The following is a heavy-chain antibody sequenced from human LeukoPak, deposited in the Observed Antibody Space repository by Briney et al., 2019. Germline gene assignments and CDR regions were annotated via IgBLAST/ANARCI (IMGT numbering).Heavy chain of an antibody. V-gene: IGHV3-7*01. Sequence: GGSLRLSCAASGLTFSSYWMSWVRQAPGKGLEWVANIKQDGSEKTYVDSVKGRFTISRDNAKNSLYLQMNSLRAEDTAVYYCARDRWAILTGSENYYFYGMDVWGQGTTVTVSS. CDR3: ARDRWAILTGSENYYFYGMDV. J-gene: IGHJ6*02. D-gene: IGHD3-9*01. CDR1: GLTFSSYW. CDR2: IKQDGSEK.